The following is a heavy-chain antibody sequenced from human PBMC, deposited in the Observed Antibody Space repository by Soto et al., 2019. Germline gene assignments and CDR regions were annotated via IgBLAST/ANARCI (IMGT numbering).Heavy chain of an antibody. CDR1: GGTFSSYA. CDR3: ARGIYYDFWSGSPDAYYYYGMDV. Sequence: SVKVSCKPSGGTFSSYAISWVRQAPGQGLEWMGGIIPIFGTANYAQKFQGRVTITADESTSTAYMEPSSLRSEDTAVYYCARGIYYDFWSGSPDAYYYYGMDVWGQGTTVTVSS. V-gene: IGHV1-69*13. D-gene: IGHD3-3*01. J-gene: IGHJ6*02. CDR2: IIPIFGTA.